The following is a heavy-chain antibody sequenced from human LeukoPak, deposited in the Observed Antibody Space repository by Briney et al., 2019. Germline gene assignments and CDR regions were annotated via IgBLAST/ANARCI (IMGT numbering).Heavy chain of an antibody. CDR3: ARDGRGGYDVPANHNYYYGMDV. V-gene: IGHV1-18*01. J-gene: IGHJ6*02. D-gene: IGHD5-12*01. Sequence: ASVKVSCKASNYTFIDYAISWVRQAPGQGLEWMGWISTYNANTNYAQNFQGRVTMTTDTSTSTACMELRSLRSDDTAVYYCARDGRGGYDVPANHNYYYGMDVWGQGTTVTVSS. CDR2: ISTYNANT. CDR1: NYTFIDYA.